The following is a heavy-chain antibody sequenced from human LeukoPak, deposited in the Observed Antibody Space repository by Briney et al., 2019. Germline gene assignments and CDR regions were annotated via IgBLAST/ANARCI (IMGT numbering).Heavy chain of an antibody. CDR3: AKDYGPKQLVFFDS. Sequence: GGSLRLSCTASGFTFSSYALSWVRQAPGKGLEWVPGISENGGTTFYADSVKGRFTITRDNSKNTLYVQMNSLRGEDTAVYYCAKDYGPKQLVFFDSWGQGTLVTVSS. CDR1: GFTFSSYA. V-gene: IGHV3-23*01. D-gene: IGHD6-13*01. J-gene: IGHJ4*02. CDR2: ISENGGTT.